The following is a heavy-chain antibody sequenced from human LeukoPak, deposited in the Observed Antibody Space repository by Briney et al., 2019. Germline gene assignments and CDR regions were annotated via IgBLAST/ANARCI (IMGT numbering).Heavy chain of an antibody. J-gene: IGHJ4*02. V-gene: IGHV3-30-3*01. Sequence: SCKASGYTFTSYAMHWVRQAPGKGLEWVAVIAYDASNEYYADSVKGRFTISRDNSKNTLYLQMNSLRTEDTAMYYCVGEVGPRQMNYWGQGTLVTVSS. CDR1: GYTFTSYA. D-gene: IGHD1-26*01. CDR3: VGEVGPRQMNY. CDR2: IAYDASNE.